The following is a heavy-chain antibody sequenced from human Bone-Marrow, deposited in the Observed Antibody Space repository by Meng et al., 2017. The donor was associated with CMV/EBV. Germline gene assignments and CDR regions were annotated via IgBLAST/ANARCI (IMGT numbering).Heavy chain of an antibody. CDR3: ARRGNYYYYYGMDV. J-gene: IGHJ6*02. V-gene: IGHV4-34*01. D-gene: IGHD3-16*01. CDR1: GGSFSDYY. CDR2: INHSGST. Sequence: SETLSLTCAVYGGSFSDYYWSWIRQPPGKGLEWIGEINHSGSTNYNPSLKSRVTISVDTSKNQFSLKLSSVTAADTAVYYCARRGNYYYYYGMDVWGQGTTVTVSS.